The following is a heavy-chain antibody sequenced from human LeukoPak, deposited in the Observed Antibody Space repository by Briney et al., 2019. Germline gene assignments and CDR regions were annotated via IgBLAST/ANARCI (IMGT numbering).Heavy chain of an antibody. J-gene: IGHJ4*02. CDR3: ARDLTYYYGSGSYYLHLDY. D-gene: IGHD3-10*01. Sequence: ASVKVSCKASGGTFSNYVISWVRQAPGQGLEWMGWISAYNGNTNYAQKLQGRATMTTDTSTSTAYMELRSLRSDDTAVYYCARDLTYYYGSGSYYLHLDYWGQGTLVTVSS. CDR2: ISAYNGNT. V-gene: IGHV1-18*01. CDR1: GGTFSNYV.